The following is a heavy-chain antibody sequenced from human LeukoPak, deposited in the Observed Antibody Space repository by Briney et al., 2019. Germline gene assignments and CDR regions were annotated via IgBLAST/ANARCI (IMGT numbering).Heavy chain of an antibody. CDR2: ISANNGDT. Sequence: ASVTLSCTASGYTFKNYGISWVRHAPGQGLEWMRWISANNGDTKHAQKVQGRLTLTADASTSTAYAELRGLRSDDTAVYYCARDPSNTSGWYIWFDFWGQGTLVTVSS. D-gene: IGHD6-19*01. J-gene: IGHJ5*01. V-gene: IGHV1-18*04. CDR3: ARDPSNTSGWYIWFDF. CDR1: GYTFKNYG.